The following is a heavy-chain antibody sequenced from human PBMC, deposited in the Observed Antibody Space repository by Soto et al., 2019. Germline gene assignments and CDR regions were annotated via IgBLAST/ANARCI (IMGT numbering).Heavy chain of an antibody. J-gene: IGHJ3*02. CDR2: ISSSSSTI. Sequence: GGSLRLSCAASGFTFSSYSMNWVRQAPGKGLERDSYISSSSSTIYYADSVEGRFTISRDNAKNSLYLQMNSLRAEDTAVYYCARDGQRLGYCSGGSCYPQDDAFDIWGQGTMVTVS. D-gene: IGHD2-15*01. CDR1: GFTFSSYS. V-gene: IGHV3-48*01. CDR3: ARDGQRLGYCSGGSCYPQDDAFDI.